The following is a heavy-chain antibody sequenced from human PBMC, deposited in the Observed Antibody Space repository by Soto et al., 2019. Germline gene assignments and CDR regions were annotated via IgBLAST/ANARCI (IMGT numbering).Heavy chain of an antibody. CDR2: IIPIFGTA. D-gene: IGHD5-12*01. CDR3: AREWDGDGYNSGWFDP. Sequence: ASVKVSCKASGGTFSSYVISWVRQAPGQGLEWMGGIIPIFGTANYAQKFQGRVTITADESKNSVFLQMNSLTVEDTAVYYCAREWDGDGYNSGWFDPWGQGTLVTVSS. J-gene: IGHJ5*02. CDR1: GGTFSSYV. V-gene: IGHV1-69*13.